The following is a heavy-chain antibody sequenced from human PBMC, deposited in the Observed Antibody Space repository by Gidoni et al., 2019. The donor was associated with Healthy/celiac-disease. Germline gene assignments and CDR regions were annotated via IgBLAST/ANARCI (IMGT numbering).Heavy chain of an antibody. Sequence: QVQLVESGGGVVQPGRSLRLTWAAAGVTCSSYVMHWVRQAPGKGLEWVAFISYDGSNKYYADSVKGRFTISRDNSKNTLYLQMNSLRAEDTAVYYCAKDRVDTATMDVWGQGTTVTVSS. D-gene: IGHD5-18*01. J-gene: IGHJ6*02. CDR3: AKDRVDTATMDV. CDR2: ISYDGSNK. V-gene: IGHV3-30*18. CDR1: GVTCSSYV.